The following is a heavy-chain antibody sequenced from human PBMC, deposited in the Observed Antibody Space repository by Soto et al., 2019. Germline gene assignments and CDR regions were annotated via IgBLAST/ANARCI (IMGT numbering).Heavy chain of an antibody. CDR1: GVSISSGNW. CDR3: ARLVYDTRLNYMYFDF. D-gene: IGHD3-10*01. Sequence: QVKLQASGPGLATPSGTLSLTCAVSGVSISSGNWWTWVRQTPQRGLEYIGEIFHDGTANYYPSFERRVAISVDTSKNQFSLKLTSVTAADTAIYFCARLVYDTRLNYMYFDFWGQGALVTVSS. CDR2: IFHDGTA. V-gene: IGHV4-4*02. J-gene: IGHJ4*02.